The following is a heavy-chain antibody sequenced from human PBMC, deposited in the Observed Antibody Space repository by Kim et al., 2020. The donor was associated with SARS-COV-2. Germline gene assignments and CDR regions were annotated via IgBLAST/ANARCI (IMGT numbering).Heavy chain of an antibody. CDR3: ARDTYYSGSGNYSGGLDV. Sequence: GGSLRLSCAASGFTFSSYGMHWVRQAPGKGLEWVAVIWYDGSDKYYADSVKGRFTISRDNSKNTLYLQMNSLRAEDTAVYYCARDTYYSGSGNYSGGLDVWGQGTTVTVSS. J-gene: IGHJ6*02. V-gene: IGHV3-33*01. D-gene: IGHD3-10*01. CDR1: GFTFSSYG. CDR2: IWYDGSDK.